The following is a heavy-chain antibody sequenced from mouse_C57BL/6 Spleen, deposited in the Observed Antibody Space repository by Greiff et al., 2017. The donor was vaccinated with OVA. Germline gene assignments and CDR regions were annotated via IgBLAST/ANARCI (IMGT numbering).Heavy chain of an antibody. V-gene: IGHV14-1*01. J-gene: IGHJ3*01. CDR3: TSREFITTVVAPSY. Sequence: DVKLQESGAELVRPGASVKLSCTASGFNIKDYYMHWVKQRPEQGLEWIGRIDPEDGDTEYAPKFQGKATMTADTSSNTAYLQLSSLTSEDTAVYYCTSREFITTVVAPSYWGQVTLVTVSA. CDR2: IDPEDGDT. D-gene: IGHD1-1*01. CDR1: GFNIKDYY.